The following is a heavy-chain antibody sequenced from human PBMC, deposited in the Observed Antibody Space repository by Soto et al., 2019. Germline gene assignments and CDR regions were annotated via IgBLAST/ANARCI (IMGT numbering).Heavy chain of an antibody. D-gene: IGHD3-10*01. CDR3: ARGRPVPY. CDR2: VNQDGGEK. Sequence: EVQLVESGGGLVQPGGSLRLSCAASGFTFSSYWMSWVRQAPGKGLEWVANVNQDGGEKFYVGSVKGRFTISRDNAMNSLYLQMNSLRAEDTAVYYCARGRPVPYWGQGTLVTFSS. V-gene: IGHV3-7*01. J-gene: IGHJ4*02. CDR1: GFTFSSYW.